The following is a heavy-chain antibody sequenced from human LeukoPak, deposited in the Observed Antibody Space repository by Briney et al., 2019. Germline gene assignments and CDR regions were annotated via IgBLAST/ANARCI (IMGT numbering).Heavy chain of an antibody. CDR2: IYTGGST. CDR3: ACYDNWFDP. V-gene: IGHV3-53*01. Sequence: GGSLRLSCAASGFTVRSNYMRWVRQAPGKGLEWVSVIYTGGSTHYADSVKGRFTIYRDNSKNTLYLQMNSLRAEDTAVYYCACYDNWFDPWGQGTLVTVSS. J-gene: IGHJ5*02. D-gene: IGHD2-15*01. CDR1: GFTVRSNY.